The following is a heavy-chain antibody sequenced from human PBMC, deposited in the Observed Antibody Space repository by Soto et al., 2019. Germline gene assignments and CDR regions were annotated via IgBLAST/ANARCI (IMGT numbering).Heavy chain of an antibody. J-gene: IGHJ4*02. CDR3: AKVAIVVVITTPFYFDY. Sequence: EVQLLESGGGLVQPGGSLRLSCAASGFTFSSYAMSWVRQAPGKGLEWVSAISGSGGSTYYTDSVKGRFTISRDNSKNTLYLQMNSLRAEDTAVYYCAKVAIVVVITTPFYFDYWGQGTLVTVSS. CDR2: ISGSGGST. CDR1: GFTFSSYA. D-gene: IGHD3-22*01. V-gene: IGHV3-23*01.